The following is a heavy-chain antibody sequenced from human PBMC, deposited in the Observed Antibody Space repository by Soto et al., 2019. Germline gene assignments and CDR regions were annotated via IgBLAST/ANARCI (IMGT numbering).Heavy chain of an antibody. V-gene: IGHV1-2*02. J-gene: IGHJ6*02. D-gene: IGHD5-12*01. CDR3: ARDGGPPSGYDFHYYYGMDV. CDR1: GYTFTGYY. CDR2: INPNSGGT. Sequence: ASVKVSCKASGYTFTGYYMHWVRQAPGQGLEWMGWINPNSGGTNYAQKFQGRVTMTRDTSISTAYMELSRLRSDDTAVYYCARDGGPPSGYDFHYYYGMDVWGQGTTVTVSS.